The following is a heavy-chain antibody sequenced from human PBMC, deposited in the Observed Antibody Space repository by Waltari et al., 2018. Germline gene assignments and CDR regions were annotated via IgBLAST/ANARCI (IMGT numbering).Heavy chain of an antibody. CDR3: ASLANYYYYMDV. V-gene: IGHV1-69*01. CDR1: GGTFSSYA. CDR2: IIPIFGTA. Sequence: QVQLVQSGAEVKKPGYAVKVSCKASGGTFSSYAIRWVRQAPGQGLEWMGGIIPIFGTANYAQKFQGRVTITADESTSTAYMELSSLRSEDTAVYYCASLANYYYYMDVWGKGTTVTVSS. J-gene: IGHJ6*03.